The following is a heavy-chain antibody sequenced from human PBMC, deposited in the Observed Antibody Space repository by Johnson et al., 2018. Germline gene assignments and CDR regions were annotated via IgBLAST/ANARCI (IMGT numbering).Heavy chain of an antibody. Sequence: QVQLQESGPGLVKPSETLSLTCTVAGGSISNYYWSWIRQPPGKGLEWIGYISYSGSTNYNPSLKSRVTISVDTSENQFSLKLGSVTAADTAVYSWAGVNYYYDRGGQGGYYYYMDVWGKGTAVTVSS. V-gene: IGHV4-59*01. CDR1: GGSISNYY. CDR2: ISYSGST. J-gene: IGHJ6*03. D-gene: IGHD3-22*01. CDR3: AGVNYYYDRGGQGGYYYYMDV.